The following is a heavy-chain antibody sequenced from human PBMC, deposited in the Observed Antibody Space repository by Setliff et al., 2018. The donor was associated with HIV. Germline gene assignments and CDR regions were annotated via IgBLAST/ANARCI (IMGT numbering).Heavy chain of an antibody. CDR1: GDSISNYY. V-gene: IGHV4-4*09. J-gene: IGHJ4*02. Sequence: PSETLSLTCTVSGDSISNYYWSWVRQPPGKGLEWIGYIYTTRSTNYNPSLKSRVTMSVDTSKNQFSLRLTSVTAADTAVYFCARLRITMIMMLNSFAYWGQGTLVTVSS. D-gene: IGHD3-22*01. CDR3: ARLRITMIMMLNSFAY. CDR2: IYTTRST.